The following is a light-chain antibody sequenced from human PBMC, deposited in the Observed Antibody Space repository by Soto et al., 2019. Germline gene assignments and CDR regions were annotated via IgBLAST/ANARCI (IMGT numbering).Light chain of an antibody. Sequence: QSALTQPASVSGSPGQSITISCTGTSSDVGGFNYVSWYQQYPGKAPKLMIFEVRNRPSGVSNRFSGSKSGNTASLTISGLRAEGVAAYYCTSYTSSSTYVFGTGTKLTVL. V-gene: IGLV2-14*01. CDR1: SSDVGGFNY. CDR3: TSYTSSSTYV. J-gene: IGLJ1*01. CDR2: EVR.